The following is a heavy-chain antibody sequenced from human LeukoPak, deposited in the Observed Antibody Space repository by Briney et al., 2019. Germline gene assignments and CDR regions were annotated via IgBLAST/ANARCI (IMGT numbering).Heavy chain of an antibody. Sequence: SETLSLTCTVSGGSISSSSYYWGWIRQPPGKGLEWIGSIYYSGSTNYNPSLKSRVTISVDTSKNQFSLKLSSVTAADTAVYYCARGYNWNYVPFDYWGQGTLVTVSS. V-gene: IGHV4-39*07. D-gene: IGHD1-7*01. CDR3: ARGYNWNYVPFDY. CDR1: GGSISSSSYY. J-gene: IGHJ4*02. CDR2: IYYSGST.